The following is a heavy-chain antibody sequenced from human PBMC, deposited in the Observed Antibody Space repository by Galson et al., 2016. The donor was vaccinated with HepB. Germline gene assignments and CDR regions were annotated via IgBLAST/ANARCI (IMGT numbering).Heavy chain of an antibody. J-gene: IGHJ4*02. Sequence: LSLTCSVSGGSISSGGYYWSWICQHPGKGLEWIGYIFYSGSSYYNPSLKSRVTISVDTSKNQFSLKLSSVTAADTAVYHCTSGLVRGVISFWGQGFLVSVSS. CDR2: IFYSGSS. V-gene: IGHV4-31*03. CDR3: TSGLVRGVISF. CDR1: GGSISSGGYY. D-gene: IGHD3-10*01.